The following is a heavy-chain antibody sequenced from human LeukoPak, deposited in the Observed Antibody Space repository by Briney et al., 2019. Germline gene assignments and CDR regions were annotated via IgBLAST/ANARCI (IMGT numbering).Heavy chain of an antibody. CDR3: ATNPRISWFVDY. J-gene: IGHJ4*02. Sequence: PGGSLRLSCAASGFTFSSYEFIWVRQTPGKGLQWLSHINTSGNMIYYADSVKGRFTISRDNAKNSVYLQMNDLRAEDTAVYYCATNPRISWFVDYWGQGTLVSVSS. CDR2: INTSGNMI. CDR1: GFTFSSYE. D-gene: IGHD2-15*01. V-gene: IGHV3-48*03.